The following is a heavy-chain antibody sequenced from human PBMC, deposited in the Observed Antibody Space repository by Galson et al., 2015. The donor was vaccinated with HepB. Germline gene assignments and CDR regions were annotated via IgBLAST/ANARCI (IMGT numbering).Heavy chain of an antibody. V-gene: IGHV5-51*01. Sequence: QSGAEVKKPGESLKISCKGSGYSFTSYWIGWVRQMPGKGLEWMGIIYPGDSDTRYSPSFQGQVTISADKSIDTAYLQWCSLKASDTAMYYCARIKGRRRSWYRGPFDIWGQGTMVTVSS. J-gene: IGHJ3*02. CDR3: ARIKGRRRSWYRGPFDI. D-gene: IGHD6-13*01. CDR1: GYSFTSYW. CDR2: IYPGDSDT.